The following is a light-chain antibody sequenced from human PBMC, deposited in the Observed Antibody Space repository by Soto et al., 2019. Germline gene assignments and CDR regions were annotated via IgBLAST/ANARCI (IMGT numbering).Light chain of an antibody. J-gene: IGLJ3*02. Sequence: QSALTQPPSASGSPGQSVTISCTGTSSDVGGYNYVSWYQQHPGKAPKLIIYEATKRPSGVPDRFSGSKSGNTASLTVSGLLAEDEADYYCSSHAGIINVVFGGGTKLTVL. CDR3: SSHAGIINVV. V-gene: IGLV2-8*01. CDR1: SSDVGGYNY. CDR2: EAT.